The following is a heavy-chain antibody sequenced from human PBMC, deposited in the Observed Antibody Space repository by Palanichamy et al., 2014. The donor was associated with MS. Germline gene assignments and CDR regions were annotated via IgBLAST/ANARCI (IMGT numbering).Heavy chain of an antibody. CDR3: ARRPLNSSGWSFDL. V-gene: IGHV4-39*01. J-gene: IGHJ2*01. CDR1: GGSIFTSTYY. Sequence: QLQLQESGPGLVKPSETLSLTCTVSGGSIFTSTYYWGWIRQPPGKGLEWIGTIYSRGSTYYNPSLKSRVTISVDTSKNQFSLKLSSVTAADTAVYFCARRPLNSSGWSFDLWGRGTLVTVSS. D-gene: IGHD6-19*01. CDR2: IYSRGST.